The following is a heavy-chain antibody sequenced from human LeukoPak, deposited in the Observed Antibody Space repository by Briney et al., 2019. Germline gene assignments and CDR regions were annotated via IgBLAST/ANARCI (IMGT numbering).Heavy chain of an antibody. Sequence: SGPTLVNPTQTRTLTCTFSGFALSTSGVGVGWIRQPPGKALEWLALIYWNDDKRYSPSLKSRLTITKDTSKNQVVLTMTNMDPVDTATYFCAHRPYYGSGRHLFDYWGQGTLVTVSS. D-gene: IGHD3-10*01. J-gene: IGHJ4*02. CDR3: AHRPYYGSGRHLFDY. CDR2: IYWNDDK. CDR1: GFALSTSGVG. V-gene: IGHV2-5*01.